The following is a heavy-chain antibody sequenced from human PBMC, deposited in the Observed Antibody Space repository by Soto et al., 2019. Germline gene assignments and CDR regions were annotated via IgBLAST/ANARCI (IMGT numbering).Heavy chain of an antibody. V-gene: IGHV3-21*01. J-gene: IGHJ4*02. Sequence: EVQLVESGGGLVKPGGSLRLSCAASGFTFSSYSMNWVRQAPGKGLEWVSSISSSSSYIYYADSVKGRFTISRDNAKNSLYLQMNSLRADDTAVYYCARDFSLRAGTFDYWGQGTLVTVSS. CDR1: GFTFSSYS. CDR3: ARDFSLRAGTFDY. D-gene: IGHD4-17*01. CDR2: ISSSSSYI.